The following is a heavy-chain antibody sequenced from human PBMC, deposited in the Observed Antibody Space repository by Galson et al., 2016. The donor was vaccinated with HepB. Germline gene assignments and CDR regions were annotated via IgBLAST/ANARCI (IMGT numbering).Heavy chain of an antibody. J-gene: IGHJ4*02. CDR3: VRDLSDVLQWFGELGVMDY. CDR1: GFTFRTYW. D-gene: IGHD3-10*01. CDR2: IKQDGSEK. Sequence: SLRLSCAASGFTFRTYWMSWVRQAPGKGLEWVANIKQDGSEKHYVDSVKGRFTISRDNARDSLYLQMNSLRAEDTAVYYCVRDLSDVLQWFGELGVMDYWGQGTLVTVSS. V-gene: IGHV3-7*03.